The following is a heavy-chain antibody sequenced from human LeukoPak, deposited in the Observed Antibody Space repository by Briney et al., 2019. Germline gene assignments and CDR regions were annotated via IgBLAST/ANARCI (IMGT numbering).Heavy chain of an antibody. V-gene: IGHV3-23*01. CDR2: ISGGGGST. CDR3: AKDGRGSWPLDFDY. J-gene: IGHJ4*02. Sequence: GGSLRLSCAASGFTFSSYAMSWVRQPPGKGLEWVSAISGGGGSTYYADSVKGRFTISRDNSKNTLYLQMNSLRAEDTAVYYCAKDGRGSWPLDFDYWGQGALVTVSS. CDR1: GFTFSSYA. D-gene: IGHD2-15*01.